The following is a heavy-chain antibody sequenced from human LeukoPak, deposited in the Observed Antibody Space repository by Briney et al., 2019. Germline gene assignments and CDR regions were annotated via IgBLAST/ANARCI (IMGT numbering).Heavy chain of an antibody. D-gene: IGHD2-15*01. CDR3: ARTCSGGSCYDDLDY. CDR1: GGSISSSSYY. J-gene: IGHJ4*02. Sequence: PSETLSLACTVSGGSISSSSYYWGWIRQPPGKGLEWIGSIYYSGSTYYNPSLKSRVTISVDTSKNQFSLKLSSVTAADTAVYYCARTCSGGSCYDDLDYWGQGTLVTVSS. CDR2: IYYSGST. V-gene: IGHV4-39*01.